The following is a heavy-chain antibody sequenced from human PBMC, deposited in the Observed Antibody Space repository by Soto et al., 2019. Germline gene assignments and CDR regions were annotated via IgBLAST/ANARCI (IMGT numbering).Heavy chain of an antibody. CDR1: GFTFITYD. J-gene: IGHJ4*02. Sequence: ASVKVSCKASGFTFITYDFSWVRQAAGQGLEWMGWMNPNNGNAGFAQKFRGRINVTRNTSISTAYLELSSLRSDDSAVYFCARRKGRSGPYYLDLWGQGTQVTVSS. CDR3: ARRKGRSGPYYLDL. V-gene: IGHV1-8*01. CDR2: MNPNNGNA.